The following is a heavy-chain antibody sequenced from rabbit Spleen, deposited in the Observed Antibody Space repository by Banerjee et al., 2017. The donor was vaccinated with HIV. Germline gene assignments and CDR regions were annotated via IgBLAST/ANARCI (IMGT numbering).Heavy chain of an antibody. Sequence: QSLEESGGGLVKPGGSLALTCKASGFSLGYNYVMCWVRQAPGKGLEWIGCINTGSGNTWYASWVNGRLTVSKSSSTTVTLQLNSLTAADTATYFCAKSIYTSSSRMYSYALDLWGPGTLVTVS. CDR1: GFSLGYNYV. CDR3: AKSIYTSSSRMYSYALDL. CDR2: INTGSGNT. D-gene: IGHD1-1*01. J-gene: IGHJ6*01. V-gene: IGHV1S40*01.